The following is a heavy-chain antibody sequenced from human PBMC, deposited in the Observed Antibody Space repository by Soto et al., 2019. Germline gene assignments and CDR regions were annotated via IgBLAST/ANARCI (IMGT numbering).Heavy chain of an antibody. D-gene: IGHD6-19*01. V-gene: IGHV4-4*02. CDR2: IYHSGST. Sequence: SETLYLTCAVSGGAISSSHWWSWVRPPPGKGLEGSGEIYHSGSTNYNPSLKSRVTISVGKSKNQFSLKLSSVTAADTAVYYCARAPGIAVAGGGTYFDYWGQGTLVTVSS. CDR1: GGAISSSHW. CDR3: ARAPGIAVAGGGTYFDY. J-gene: IGHJ4*02.